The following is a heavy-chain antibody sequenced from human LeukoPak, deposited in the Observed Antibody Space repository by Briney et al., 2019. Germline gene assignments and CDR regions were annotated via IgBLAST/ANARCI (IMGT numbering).Heavy chain of an antibody. CDR1: GGSISSGDYY. D-gene: IGHD2-21*01. J-gene: IGHJ6*02. V-gene: IGHV4-61*08. Sequence: PSETLSLTCTVSGGSISSGDYYWSWIRQPPGKGLEWIGYIYYSGSTNYNPSLKSRVTISVDTSKNQFSLKLSSVTAADTAVYYCARITFVVEGYGMDVWGQGTTVTVSS. CDR2: IYYSGST. CDR3: ARITFVVEGYGMDV.